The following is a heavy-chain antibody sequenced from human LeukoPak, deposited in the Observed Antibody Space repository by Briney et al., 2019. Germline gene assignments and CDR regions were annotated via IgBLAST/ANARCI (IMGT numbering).Heavy chain of an antibody. J-gene: IGHJ6*02. Sequence: SETLSLTCTVSGGSISSYYWSWIRQPPGKGLEWIGYIYHSGSTNYNPSLKSRVTISVDTSKNQFSLKLSSVTAADTAVYYCARGEAAAGLHYYYYGMDVWGQGTTVTVSS. CDR1: GGSISSYY. CDR3: ARGEAAAGLHYYYYGMDV. D-gene: IGHD6-13*01. V-gene: IGHV4-59*01. CDR2: IYHSGST.